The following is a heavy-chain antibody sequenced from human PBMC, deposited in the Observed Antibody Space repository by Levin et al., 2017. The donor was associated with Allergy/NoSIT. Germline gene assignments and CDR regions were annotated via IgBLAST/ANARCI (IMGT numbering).Heavy chain of an antibody. CDR2: IINSGVGT. J-gene: IGHJ4*02. D-gene: IGHD6-19*01. CDR1: GFTFNNYA. Sequence: HAGGSLRLSCAASGFTFNNYAMSWVRQAQGKGLEWVSAIINSGVGTYYADSVKGRFTISRDNSKNTMYLQMNSLRAEDTAVYFCAKDAIRGSDQPYYFDYWGQGTLVTASS. V-gene: IGHV3-23*01. CDR3: AKDAIRGSDQPYYFDY.